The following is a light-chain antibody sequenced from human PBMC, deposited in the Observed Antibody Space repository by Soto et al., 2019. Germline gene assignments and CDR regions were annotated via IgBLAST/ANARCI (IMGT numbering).Light chain of an antibody. Sequence: QSALTQPASVSGSPGQSITISCTGTSSDVGDYDYVSWYQHHPGKAPKLMIYEVSNRPSGVSNRFSGSKSGNTASLTISGLQAEDEADYYCSSYTSSTISHVLFGGGTKLTVL. CDR2: EVS. CDR3: SSYTSSTISHVL. V-gene: IGLV2-14*01. CDR1: SSDVGDYDY. J-gene: IGLJ2*01.